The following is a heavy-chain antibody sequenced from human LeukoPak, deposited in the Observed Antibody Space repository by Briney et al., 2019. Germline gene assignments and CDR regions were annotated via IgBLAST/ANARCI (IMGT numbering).Heavy chain of an antibody. CDR3: ASALPTIAGLDAFDI. CDR1: GGSFSGYY. CDR2: INHSGST. Sequence: SETLSLTCAVYGGSFSGYYWSWIRQPPGKGLEWIGEINHSGSTNYNPSLKSRVTISVDTSKNQFSLKLSSVTAADTAVYYCASALPTIAGLDAFDIWGQGTMVTVSS. D-gene: IGHD6-13*01. V-gene: IGHV4-34*01. J-gene: IGHJ3*02.